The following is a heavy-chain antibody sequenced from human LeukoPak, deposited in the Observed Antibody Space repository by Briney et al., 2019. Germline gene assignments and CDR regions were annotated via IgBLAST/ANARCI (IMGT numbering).Heavy chain of an antibody. V-gene: IGHV4-34*01. CDR3: ARGHSYGYDRNWFDP. Sequence: SETLSLTCAVYGGSFRGDFWSWIRQSPGKGLGGIGEIKHDGRTTYNPSLESRVTMSVDTSTNQISLEMTSVTAADTAVYYCARGHSYGYDRNWFDPWGQGTLVTVSS. J-gene: IGHJ5*02. CDR2: IKHDGRT. D-gene: IGHD5-18*01. CDR1: GGSFRGDF.